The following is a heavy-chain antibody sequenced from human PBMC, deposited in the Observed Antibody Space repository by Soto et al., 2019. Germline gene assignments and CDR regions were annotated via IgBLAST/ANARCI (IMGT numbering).Heavy chain of an antibody. Sequence: SETLSLTCAVYGGSFSGYYWSWIRQPPGKGLEWIGEINHSGSTNYNPSLKSRVTISVDTSKNQFSLKLSSVTAADTAVYYCARRGSGCSGGSCYLRYYYYYYMDVWGKGTTVTVSS. CDR2: INHSGST. D-gene: IGHD2-15*01. CDR1: GGSFSGYY. J-gene: IGHJ6*03. CDR3: ARRGSGCSGGSCYLRYYYYYYMDV. V-gene: IGHV4-34*01.